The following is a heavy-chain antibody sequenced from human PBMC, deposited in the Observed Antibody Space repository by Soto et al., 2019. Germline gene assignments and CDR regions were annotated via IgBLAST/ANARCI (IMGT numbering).Heavy chain of an antibody. J-gene: IGHJ5*02. D-gene: IGHD2-2*01. Sequence: EVQLVESGGGLVQPGRSLRLSCAGSGFTFDAHAMHWVRQAPGKGLEWVSTISWNSGNIHYADSVKGRFTISRDNAKNSLYLQMNSLRAEDTALYYCARCDTTSSFSHIRTWCQGTLVTVSS. CDR2: ISWNSGNI. CDR3: ARCDTTSSFSHIRT. V-gene: IGHV3-9*01. CDR1: GFTFDAHA.